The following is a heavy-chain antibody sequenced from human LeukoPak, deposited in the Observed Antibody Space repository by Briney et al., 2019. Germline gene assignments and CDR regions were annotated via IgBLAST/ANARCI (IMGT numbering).Heavy chain of an antibody. CDR3: AKWGSGNAFDI. CDR1: GFTFSSYA. CDR2: ISGSGGST. D-gene: IGHD3-10*01. J-gene: IGHJ3*02. Sequence: PGGSLRLSCAASGFTFSSYAMSWVRQAPGKGLESVSPISGSGGSTYYADSVKGRFTISRDSSKNTLYLQMNSLRVEDTAVYYCAKWGSGNAFDIWGQGTMVTVSS. V-gene: IGHV3-23*01.